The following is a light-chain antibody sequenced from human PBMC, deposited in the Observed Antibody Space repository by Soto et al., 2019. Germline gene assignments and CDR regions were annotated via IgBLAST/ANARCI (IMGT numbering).Light chain of an antibody. CDR3: QQYGSSPYT. V-gene: IGKV3-20*01. CDR2: GAS. CDR1: RGVTSSY. Sequence: EMLLTQSPGTLSWSPGEEATLSCRPSRGVTSSYLPWYQQKLGQPPRLLIYGASSRATGIPDRFSGSGSGTDFTLTISRLEPEDFAVYYCQQYGSSPYTFGQGTKLEIK. J-gene: IGKJ2*01.